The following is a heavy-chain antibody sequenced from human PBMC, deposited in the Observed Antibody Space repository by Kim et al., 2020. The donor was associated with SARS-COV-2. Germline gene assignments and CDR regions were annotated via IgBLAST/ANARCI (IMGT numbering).Heavy chain of an antibody. CDR1: GFTFSSYS. J-gene: IGHJ6*02. CDR3: ARDEGGVGDFWSGYYPQVYYYGMDV. V-gene: IGHV3-21*01. Sequence: GGSLRLSCAASGFTFSSYSMNWVRQAPGKGLEWVSSISSSSSYIYYADSVKGRFTISRDNAKNSLYLQMNSLRAEDTAVYYCARDEGGVGDFWSGYYPQVYYYGMDVWGQGTTVTVSS. CDR2: ISSSSSYI. D-gene: IGHD3-3*01.